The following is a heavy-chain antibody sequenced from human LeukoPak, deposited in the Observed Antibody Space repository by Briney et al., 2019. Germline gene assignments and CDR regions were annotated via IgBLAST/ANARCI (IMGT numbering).Heavy chain of an antibody. CDR2: LYSVGRP. D-gene: IGHD1-14*01. J-gene: IGHJ3*01. CDR1: GGCISDYF. CDR3: ARRVRTGGNTHHDAYDV. V-gene: IGHV4-4*09. Sequence: WETLSLTCTVSGGCISDYFWGWIRQAPGKGLDWIGHLYSVGRPTYSPPRLSRVYISVDSTKNQLSVELTSVTAADTAVSYCARRVRTGGNTHHDAYDVWGQGTGATVSS.